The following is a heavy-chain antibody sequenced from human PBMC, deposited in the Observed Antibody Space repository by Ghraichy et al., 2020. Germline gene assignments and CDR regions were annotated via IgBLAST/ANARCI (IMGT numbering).Heavy chain of an antibody. V-gene: IGHV4-39*01. Sequence: SETLSLSCTVSGGSISSSTYYWGWIRQPPGKGLEWIGSIYNSGSTYYNPSLKSRVTISVDTSKNQFSLKLSSVTAADTAVYYCARAPVGPTKYFDCWGRGTLVTVSS. CDR3: ARAPVGPTKYFDC. CDR2: IYNSGST. D-gene: IGHD1-26*01. CDR1: GGSISSSTYY. J-gene: IGHJ4*02.